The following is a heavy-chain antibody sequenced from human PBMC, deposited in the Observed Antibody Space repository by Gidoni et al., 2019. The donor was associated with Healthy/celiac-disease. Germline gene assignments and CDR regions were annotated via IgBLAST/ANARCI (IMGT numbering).Heavy chain of an antibody. J-gene: IGHJ4*02. CDR1: GSTFDDYA. V-gene: IGHV3-9*01. CDR3: AKDIRRVGATTLDY. Sequence: EVQLVESGGGLVQPGRSLRLSCAASGSTFDDYAMHWVRQAPGKGLEWVSGISWNSGSIGYADSVKGRFTISRDNAKNSLYLQMNSLRAEDTALYYCAKDIRRVGATTLDYWGQGTLVTVSS. CDR2: ISWNSGSI. D-gene: IGHD1-26*01.